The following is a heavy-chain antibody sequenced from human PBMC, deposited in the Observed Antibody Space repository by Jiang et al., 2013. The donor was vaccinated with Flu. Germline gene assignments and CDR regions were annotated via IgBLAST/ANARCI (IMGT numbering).Heavy chain of an antibody. J-gene: IGHJ3*02. CDR3: ATPRGYSYGGAFDI. V-gene: IGHV1-69*01. Sequence: QLVESGAEVKKPGSSVKVSCKASGGTFSSYAISWVRQAPGQGLEWMGGIIPIFGTANYAQKFQGRVTITADESTSTAYMELSSLRSEDTAVYYRATPRGYSYGGAFDIWGQGTMVTVSS. D-gene: IGHD5-18*01. CDR2: IIPIFGTA. CDR1: GGTFSSYA.